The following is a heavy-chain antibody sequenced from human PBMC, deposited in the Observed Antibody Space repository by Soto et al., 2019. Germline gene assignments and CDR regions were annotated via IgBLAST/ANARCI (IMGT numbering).Heavy chain of an antibody. D-gene: IGHD1-26*01. Sequence: GGSLRLSCAASGFTFSSYGMHWVRQAPGKGLEWVAVIWYDGSNKYYADSVKGRFTISRDNSKNTLYLQMNSLRAEDTAVYYCSSFVGATALQRHYYYGMDVWDQGTTVTVS. CDR1: GFTFSSYG. CDR3: SSFVGATALQRHYYYGMDV. V-gene: IGHV3-33*01. J-gene: IGHJ6*02. CDR2: IWYDGSNK.